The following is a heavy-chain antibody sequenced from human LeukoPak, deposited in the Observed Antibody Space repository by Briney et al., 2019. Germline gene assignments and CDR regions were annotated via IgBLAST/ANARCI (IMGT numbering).Heavy chain of an antibody. CDR1: GFTFSSYW. D-gene: IGHD7-27*01. Sequence: PGGSLRLSCAASGFTFSSYWMHWVRQAPGKGLVWVSRINSDGSSTNYADSVKGRFTISRDNAKNTLYLQMNSLRAEDTAAYYCAIGAGTNWFDYWGQGTLVTVSS. J-gene: IGHJ4*02. CDR3: AIGAGTNWFDY. CDR2: INSDGSST. V-gene: IGHV3-74*01.